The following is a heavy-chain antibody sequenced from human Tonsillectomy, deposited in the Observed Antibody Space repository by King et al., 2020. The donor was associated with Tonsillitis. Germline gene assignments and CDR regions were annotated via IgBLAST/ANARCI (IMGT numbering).Heavy chain of an antibody. CDR3: ARLTYGSGLLYYFDY. J-gene: IGHJ4*02. CDR2: IDPSDSYT. V-gene: IGHV5-10-1*03. D-gene: IGHD3-10*01. CDR1: GYSFTNYW. Sequence: MQLVQSGAEVKKPGESLRISCKASGYSFTNYWITWVRQMPGKGLEWMGRIDPSDSYTNYSPSFQGHVTFSADKSISTAYLQWSSLKASDTAIFYCARLTYGSGLLYYFDYWGQGTLVTVSS.